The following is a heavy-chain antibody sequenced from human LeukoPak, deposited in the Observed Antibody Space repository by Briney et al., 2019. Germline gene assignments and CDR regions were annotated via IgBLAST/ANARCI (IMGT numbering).Heavy chain of an antibody. Sequence: GGSLRLSCAASGFTVSSNYMTWVRQAPGKGLEWASVIYSGGNTYYADSVKGRFSISRDNSKNTVYLQMNSLRAEDTAVYYCARGRDLYYYYYGMDVWGQGTTVTVSS. V-gene: IGHV3-66*01. CDR1: GFTVSSNY. J-gene: IGHJ6*02. CDR2: IYSGGNT. CDR3: ARGRDLYYYYYGMDV.